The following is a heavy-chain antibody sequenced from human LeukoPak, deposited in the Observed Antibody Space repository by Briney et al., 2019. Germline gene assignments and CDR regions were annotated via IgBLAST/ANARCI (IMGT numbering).Heavy chain of an antibody. D-gene: IGHD2-8*01. J-gene: IGHJ4*02. CDR2: ISYDGSNK. CDR3: ARDFTHCTNGVCYRGFDY. Sequence: GGSPRLSCAASGFTFSSYAMHWVRQAPGKGLEWVAVISYDGSNKYYADSVKGRFTISRDNSKNTLYLQMNSLRAEDTAVYYCARDFTHCTNGVCYRGFDYWGQGTLVTVSS. V-gene: IGHV3-30*01. CDR1: GFTFSSYA.